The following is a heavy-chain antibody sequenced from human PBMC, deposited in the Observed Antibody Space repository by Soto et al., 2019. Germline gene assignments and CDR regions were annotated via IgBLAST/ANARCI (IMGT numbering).Heavy chain of an antibody. D-gene: IGHD3-10*01. Sequence: ASLKVSCKASGYTFTSYAMRWVRQAPGQRLEWMGWINAGNGNTKYSQKFQGRVTITRDTSASTAYMELSSLRSEDTAVYYCARAAGVDYWLDPWGQGTLVTVSS. CDR2: INAGNGNT. J-gene: IGHJ5*02. V-gene: IGHV1-3*01. CDR3: ARAAGVDYWLDP. CDR1: GYTFTSYA.